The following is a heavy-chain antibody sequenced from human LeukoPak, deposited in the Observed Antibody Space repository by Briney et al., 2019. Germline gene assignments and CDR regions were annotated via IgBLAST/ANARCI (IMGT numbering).Heavy chain of an antibody. V-gene: IGHV3-11*01. D-gene: IGHD2/OR15-2a*01. CDR3: AKDLSPLYYYYGMDV. CDR1: GFTFSDYY. CDR2: ISSSGSTI. Sequence: GGSLRLSCAASGFTFSDYYMSWIRQAPGKGLEWFSYISSSGSTIYYADSVKGRFTISRDNSKNTLYLQMNSLRAEDTAVYYCAKDLSPLYYYYGMDVWGQGTTVTVSS. J-gene: IGHJ6*02.